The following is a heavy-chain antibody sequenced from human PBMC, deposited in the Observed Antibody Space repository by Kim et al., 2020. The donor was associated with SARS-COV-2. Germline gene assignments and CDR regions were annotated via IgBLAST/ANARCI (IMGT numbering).Heavy chain of an antibody. Sequence: GGSLRLSCAASGFTFSSYSMNWVRQAPGKGLEWVSYISSSSSTIYYADSVKGRFTISRDNAKNSLYLQMNSLRAEDTAVYYCAMEGYCSGGSCYGLGAFDIWGQGTMVTVSS. CDR1: GFTFSSYS. J-gene: IGHJ3*02. CDR2: ISSSSSTI. V-gene: IGHV3-48*04. D-gene: IGHD2-15*01. CDR3: AMEGYCSGGSCYGLGAFDI.